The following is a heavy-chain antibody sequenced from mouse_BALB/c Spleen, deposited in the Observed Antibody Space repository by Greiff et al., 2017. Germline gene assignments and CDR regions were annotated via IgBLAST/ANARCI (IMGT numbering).Heavy chain of an antibody. CDR1: GFTFSSYT. J-gene: IGHJ2*01. Sequence: EVQLVESGGGLVQPGGSLNLSCAASGFTFSSYTMSWVRQTPEKRLEWVAYISNGGGSTYYPDTVKGRFTISRDNAKNTLYLQMSSLKSEDTAMYYCARSPYGYYYFDYWGQGTTLTVSS. V-gene: IGHV5-12-2*01. CDR3: ARSPYGYYYFDY. CDR2: ISNGGGST. D-gene: IGHD2-2*01.